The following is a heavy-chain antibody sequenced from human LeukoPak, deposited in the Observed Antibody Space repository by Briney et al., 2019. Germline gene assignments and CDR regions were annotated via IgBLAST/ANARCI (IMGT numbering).Heavy chain of an antibody. CDR2: IKGGGGDP. V-gene: IGHV3-23*01. Sequence: GGSLRLSCAASGFTFTTYAMGWVRQAPGEALEWVSSIKGGGGDPFYAASVRGRFTIPRDKSKNTLYLQLNSLRVEDTAVYFCAQGGHDFNPFYCWGQGTLVTVSS. CDR1: GFTFTTYA. CDR3: AQGGHDFNPFYC. J-gene: IGHJ4*02. D-gene: IGHD2-21*02.